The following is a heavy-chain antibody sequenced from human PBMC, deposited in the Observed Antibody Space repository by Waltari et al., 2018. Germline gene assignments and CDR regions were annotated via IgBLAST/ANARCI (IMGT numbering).Heavy chain of an antibody. V-gene: IGHV1-69*13. CDR3: ARNGVRELEVGYAFDI. CDR2: SIPSLGTG. Sequence: QVQLVQSGAEVKKPGSSVKVSCKASGGTFSSYAISWVRQAPGQGLEWMGGSIPSLGTGNDQQKFQGRGTSTADKSTSTDYMELSSLRSEDTAVYYCARNGVRELEVGYAFDIGGQGTMVTVSS. CDR1: GGTFSSYA. J-gene: IGHJ3*02. D-gene: IGHD2-8*01.